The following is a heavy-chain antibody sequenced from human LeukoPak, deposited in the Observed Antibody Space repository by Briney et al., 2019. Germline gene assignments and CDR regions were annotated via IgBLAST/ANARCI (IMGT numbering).Heavy chain of an antibody. CDR1: GGSFSGYY. Sequence: SETLSLTCGVYGGSFSGYYWSWIRQPPGKGLEWIGEITHSGSTNYNPSLKSRVTVSVDTSKNQFSLRLSSVIAVGTAVYYCASALYGDYYFGYWGQGTLVTVSS. J-gene: IGHJ4*02. CDR2: ITHSGST. D-gene: IGHD4-17*01. V-gene: IGHV4-34*01. CDR3: ASALYGDYYFGY.